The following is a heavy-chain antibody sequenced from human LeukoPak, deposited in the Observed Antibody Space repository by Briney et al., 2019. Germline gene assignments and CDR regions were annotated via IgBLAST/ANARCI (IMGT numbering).Heavy chain of an antibody. V-gene: IGHV3-30-3*01. J-gene: IGHJ4*02. CDR1: GFTFSSYA. CDR2: ISYDGSNK. D-gene: IGHD3-10*01. CDR3: ARDSVLLWFGELSAPPDY. Sequence: GGSLRLSCAASGFTFSSYAIHWVRQAPGKGLEWVAVISYDGSNKYYADSVKGRFTISRDNSKNTLYLQMNSLRAEDTAVYYCARDSVLLWFGELSAPPDYWGQGTLVTVSS.